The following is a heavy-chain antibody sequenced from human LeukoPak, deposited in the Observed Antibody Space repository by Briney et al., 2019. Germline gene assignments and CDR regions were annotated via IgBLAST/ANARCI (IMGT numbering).Heavy chain of an antibody. CDR2: ISWNTGNK. D-gene: IGHD3-10*02. CDR3: VRGTTFDAFDM. J-gene: IGHJ3*02. Sequence: GGSLRLSCAAAGFIFDNYAMHWVRQAPGKGLEWVSRISWNTGNKGYADSVKGRFTISRDNDKNSLFLQMNSLRPADTALYYCVRGTTFDAFDMWGQGTMVIVFS. V-gene: IGHV3-9*01. CDR1: GFIFDNYA.